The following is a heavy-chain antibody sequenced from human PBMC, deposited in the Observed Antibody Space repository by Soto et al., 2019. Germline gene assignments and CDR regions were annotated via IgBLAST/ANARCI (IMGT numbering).Heavy chain of an antibody. D-gene: IGHD3-9*01. Sequence: GASVKVSCKVSGYTLTELSMHWVRQAPGKGLEWMGGFDPEDGETIYAQKFQGRVTMTEDTSTDTAYMELSSLRSEDTAVYYCATLTVLRYFDWLPRGNWFDPCGQGTLVTVSS. CDR3: ATLTVLRYFDWLPRGNWFDP. CDR2: FDPEDGET. J-gene: IGHJ5*02. V-gene: IGHV1-24*01. CDR1: GYTLTELS.